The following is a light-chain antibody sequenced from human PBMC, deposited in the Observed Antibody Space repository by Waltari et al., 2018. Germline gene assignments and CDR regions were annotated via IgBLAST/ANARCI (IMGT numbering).Light chain of an antibody. Sequence: DVQLIHSPSTMSASVGDRITITCRGSESVKNNLALYQHQPGKAPKVLVQKASRLESGVASRFSGSGYGTEFTLTISSMEPDDFATYYCHKYNTLPLTFGGGTKVAIK. CDR2: KAS. CDR1: ESVKNN. CDR3: HKYNTLPLT. J-gene: IGKJ4*01. V-gene: IGKV1-5*03.